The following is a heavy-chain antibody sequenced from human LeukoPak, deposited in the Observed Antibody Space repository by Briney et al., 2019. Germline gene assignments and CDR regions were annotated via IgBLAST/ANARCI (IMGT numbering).Heavy chain of an antibody. V-gene: IGHV4-30-2*01. J-gene: IGHJ4*02. CDR3: AQRWLQRYYFDY. CDR1: GGSISSGGYS. CDR2: IYHSGST. Sequence: SQTLSLTCAVSGGSISSGGYSWSWIRQPPGKGLEWIGYIYHSGSTYYNPSLKSRVTISVDRPKNQFSLKLSSVTAADTAVYYCAQRWLQRYYFDYRGQGTLVTVSS. D-gene: IGHD5-24*01.